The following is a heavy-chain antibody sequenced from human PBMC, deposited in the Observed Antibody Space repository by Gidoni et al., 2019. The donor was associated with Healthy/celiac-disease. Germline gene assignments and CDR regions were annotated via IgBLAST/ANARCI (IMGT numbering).Heavy chain of an antibody. CDR1: GFTFSSYS. CDR2: ISSSSSYI. V-gene: IGHV3-21*01. CDR3: ARSQGGDVVVVAASRPDHYGMDV. Sequence: EVQLVESGGGLVKPGGSLRLSCAASGFTFSSYSMNWVRQAPGKGLEWVSAISSSSSYIYYADSVKGRFTISRDNAKNSLYLQMNSLRAEDTAVYYCARSQGGDVVVVAASRPDHYGMDVWGQGTTVTVSS. D-gene: IGHD2-15*01. J-gene: IGHJ6*02.